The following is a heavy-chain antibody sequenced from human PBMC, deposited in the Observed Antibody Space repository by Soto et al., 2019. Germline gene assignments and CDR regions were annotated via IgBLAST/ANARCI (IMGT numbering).Heavy chain of an antibody. V-gene: IGHV3-73*01. CDR2: IRSRANYFAT. CDR3: ARGQGAAIGDYYYHGMDV. CDR1: GFIFSGSA. Sequence: GGSLRLSFAASGFIFSGSAIHWVRQASGKGLEWVGRIRSRANYFATSSAASGKGRFTFSRDDSKNTAYLQMNTLKPEDTAVYYCARGQGAAIGDYYYHGMDVWGQGTTVTVS. J-gene: IGHJ6*02. D-gene: IGHD2-2*02.